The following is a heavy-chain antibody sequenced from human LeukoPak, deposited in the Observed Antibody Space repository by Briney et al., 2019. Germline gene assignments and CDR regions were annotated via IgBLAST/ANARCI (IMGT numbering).Heavy chain of an antibody. Sequence: SETLSLTCTVSGGSISSYYYNWIRQPPGKGLEWVGYIYYSGITNYNPSFKSRVTMSVDTSKNQFSLKLTSVTAADTAVYYCARVLLSSGYSTWGQGTLVSVSS. J-gene: IGHJ5*02. CDR1: GGSISSYY. D-gene: IGHD3-22*01. V-gene: IGHV4-59*01. CDR3: ARVLLSSGYST. CDR2: IYYSGIT.